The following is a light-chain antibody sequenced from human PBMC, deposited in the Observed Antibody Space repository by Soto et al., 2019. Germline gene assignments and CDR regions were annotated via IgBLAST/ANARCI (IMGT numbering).Light chain of an antibody. J-gene: IGKJ2*01. V-gene: IGKV4-1*01. CDR1: QSVLYSSNNKNY. Sequence: DIVMTQSPDSLAVSLSERATINCKSSQSVLYSSNNKNYLAWYQQKPGQPPKLLIYWASTRESGVPDRFSGSGSGTDFTLTISSLQAEDVAVYYCQQYYSTYPRTFGQGTKLEIK. CDR3: QQYYSTYPRT. CDR2: WAS.